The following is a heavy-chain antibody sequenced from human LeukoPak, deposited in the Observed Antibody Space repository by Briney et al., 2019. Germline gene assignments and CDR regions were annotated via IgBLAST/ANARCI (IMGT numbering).Heavy chain of an antibody. V-gene: IGHV4-39*01. CDR1: GGSISSSSYY. CDR3: ARIAAETYYSYYGMDV. D-gene: IGHD6-13*01. Sequence: SETLSLTCTVSGGSISSSSYYWGWIRQPPGKRLELIGSIYYSGSTYYNPSLKSRVTISVDTSKNQFSLKLSSVTAADTAVYYCARIAAETYYSYYGMDVWGQGTTVTVSS. J-gene: IGHJ6*02. CDR2: IYYSGST.